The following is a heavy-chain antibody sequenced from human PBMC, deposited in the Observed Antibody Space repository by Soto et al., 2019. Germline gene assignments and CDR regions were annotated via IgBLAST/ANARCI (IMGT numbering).Heavy chain of an antibody. CDR1: GESISSSCYY. CDR2: IYYSGRT. D-gene: IGHD2-21*02. V-gene: IGHV4-39*01. Sequence: SETLSHTCIVSGESISSSCYYGVWIRQPPGKGLEWIGSIYYSGRTYYNPSFKSRVTISIDTSKNQFSLKLSSVTATDTAVYYCARQRTTVVTQAYFDHWGQGALVTVSS. CDR3: ARQRTTVVTQAYFDH. J-gene: IGHJ4*02.